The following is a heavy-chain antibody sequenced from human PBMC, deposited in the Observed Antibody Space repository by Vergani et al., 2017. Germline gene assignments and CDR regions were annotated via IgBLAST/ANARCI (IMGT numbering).Heavy chain of an antibody. CDR3: ASEGFYDYVWGSYRLRGGYYFDY. D-gene: IGHD3-16*02. J-gene: IGHJ4*02. CDR2: INAGNGNT. Sequence: QVQLVQSGAEVKKPGASVKVSCKASGYTFTSYAMHWVRQAPGQRLEWMGWINAGNGNTKYSQKFHVRVTITRDTSASTAYMQLGSLGSEDTAVYYCASEGFYDYVWGSYRLRGGYYFDYWGQGTLVTVSS. V-gene: IGHV1-3*01. CDR1: GYTFTSYA.